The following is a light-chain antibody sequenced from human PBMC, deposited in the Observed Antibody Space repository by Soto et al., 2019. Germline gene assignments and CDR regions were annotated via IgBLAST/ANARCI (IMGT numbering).Light chain of an antibody. V-gene: IGLV1-40*01. CDR2: GNN. CDR1: SSNIGAGYD. Sequence: QSVLTQPPSVSGAPGQRVTISCSGGSSNIGAGYDVHWYQQLPETAPKLLIYGNNIPPSGVPDRFSGSKSGTSASLAITGLQAEDEADYYCHSYDRSLSGSVFGGGTKLTVL. CDR3: HSYDRSLSGSV. J-gene: IGLJ3*02.